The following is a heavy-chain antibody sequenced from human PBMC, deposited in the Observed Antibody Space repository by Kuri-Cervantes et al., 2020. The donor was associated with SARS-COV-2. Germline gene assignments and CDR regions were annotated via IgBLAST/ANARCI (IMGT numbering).Heavy chain of an antibody. D-gene: IGHD3-16*01. Sequence: GESLKISCAASGFTFTTYSMTWVRQTPGKGLEWVSSISSSSSQRYYVDSVKGRFTISRDNAKNSLYLQMNSLRAEDTAVYYCASLLSGGGAHLYYFYMDAWGKGTSVTSP. CDR2: ISSSSSQR. CDR1: GFTFTTYS. V-gene: IGHV3-21*01. J-gene: IGHJ6*03. CDR3: ASLLSGGGAHLYYFYMDA.